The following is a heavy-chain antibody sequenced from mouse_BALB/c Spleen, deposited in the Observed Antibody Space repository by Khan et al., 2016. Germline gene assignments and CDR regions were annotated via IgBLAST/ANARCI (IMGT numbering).Heavy chain of an antibody. D-gene: IGHD2-1*01. V-gene: IGHV14-4*02. CDR2: IDPENGDT. CDR1: GFNIKDYY. J-gene: IGHJ4*01. CDR3: NAGECNYGGCDY. Sequence: VQLQQSGAELVRSGALVKLSCTSSGFNIKDYYIHWVRQRPEQGLEWIGWIDPENGDTEYAPKFQGKATMTAHTSSNTAYLHLSSLTSGDTAVYYCNAGECNYGGCDYWGQGTSVTVSS.